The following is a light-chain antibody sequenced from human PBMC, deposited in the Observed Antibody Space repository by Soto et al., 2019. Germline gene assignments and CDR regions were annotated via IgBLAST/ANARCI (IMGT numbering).Light chain of an antibody. CDR3: QQYGTAPRT. V-gene: IGKV3-20*01. CDR2: GAS. Sequence: EIVLTQSPGTLSLSPGERATLFCRASESVSTAFLAWYHQKPGQAPRLLIYGASYRAAGIPDRFSGSGSGTDFTLTISRLEPGDFGVYYCQQYGTAPRTFGQGTKVEIK. J-gene: IGKJ1*01. CDR1: ESVSTAF.